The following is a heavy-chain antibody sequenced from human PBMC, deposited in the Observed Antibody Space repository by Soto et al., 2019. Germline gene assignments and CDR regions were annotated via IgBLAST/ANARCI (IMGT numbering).Heavy chain of an antibody. CDR1: GGSFSGYY. D-gene: IGHD2-2*01. CDR3: ARGDFCSTTTCYREP. J-gene: IGHJ5*02. Sequence: SETLSLTCAVYGGSFSGYYWSWIRQPPGKGLEWIGEINHGGTTNYNPSLKSRVTISVDTSKNQFSLKLSSVTAADTAVYFCARGDFCSTTTCYREPWGQGTLVTVSS. CDR2: INHGGTT. V-gene: IGHV4-34*01.